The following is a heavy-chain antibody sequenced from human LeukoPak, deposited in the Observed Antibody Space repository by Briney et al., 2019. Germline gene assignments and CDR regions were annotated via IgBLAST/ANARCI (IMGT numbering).Heavy chain of an antibody. V-gene: IGHV1-46*01. CDR2: INPSGGST. CDR1: GYTFTSYY. D-gene: IGHD2-2*01. CDR3: ARVGSTSCYASCWFDP. J-gene: IGHJ5*02. Sequence: ASVKVSCKASGYTFTSYYMHWVRQAPGQGLEWMGIINPSGGSTNYVQKFQGRLTMTRDTSTSTVYMELTSLRSEDTAVYYCARVGSTSCYASCWFDPWGQGTLVTVSS.